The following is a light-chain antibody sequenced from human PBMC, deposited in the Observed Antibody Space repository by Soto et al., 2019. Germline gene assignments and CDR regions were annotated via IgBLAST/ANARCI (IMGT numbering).Light chain of an antibody. CDR1: SSDIGGYNY. J-gene: IGLJ1*01. CDR2: DVS. Sequence: QSALTQPASVSGSPGQSITISCTGTSSDIGGYNYVFWYQQHPGKAPKLMICDVSNRPSGVSNRFSGSKSGNTASLTISGLQAEDVADYYCSSYTSSSTLEVFGTGTKVTVL. CDR3: SSYTSSSTLEV. V-gene: IGLV2-14*03.